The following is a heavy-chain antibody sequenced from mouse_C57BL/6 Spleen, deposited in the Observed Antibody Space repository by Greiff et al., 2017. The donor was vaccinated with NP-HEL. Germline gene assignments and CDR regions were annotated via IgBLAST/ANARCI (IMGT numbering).Heavy chain of an antibody. Sequence: EVQLVESGGDLVKPGGSLKLSCAASGFTFSSYGMSWVRQTPDKRLEWVATISSGGSYTYYPDSVKGRFTISRDNAKNTLYLQMSSLKSEDTAMYYCARPWDYWGQGTTLTVSS. CDR3: ARPWDY. V-gene: IGHV5-6*01. J-gene: IGHJ2*01. CDR1: GFTFSSYG. CDR2: ISSGGSYT.